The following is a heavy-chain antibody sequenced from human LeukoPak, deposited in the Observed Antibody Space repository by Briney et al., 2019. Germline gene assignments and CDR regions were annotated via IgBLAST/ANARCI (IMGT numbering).Heavy chain of an antibody. D-gene: IGHD3-9*01. Sequence: SETLSLTCTVSGASFSSYYWSWIRQPPGKGLEWIGYIYYSGSTNYNPSLKSRVTISVDASKNQFSLKLSSVTAADTAVYYCARIYYDTLTGYYTFDYWGQGTLVTVSS. CDR2: IYYSGST. CDR3: ARIYYDTLTGYYTFDY. J-gene: IGHJ4*02. CDR1: GASFSSYY. V-gene: IGHV4-59*01.